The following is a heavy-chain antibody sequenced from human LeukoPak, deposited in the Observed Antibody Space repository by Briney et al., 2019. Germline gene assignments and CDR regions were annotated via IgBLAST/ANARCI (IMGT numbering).Heavy chain of an antibody. Sequence: GGSLRLSCAASGFTFSSYSMNWARQAPGKGLEWVSSISSSSSYIYYADSVKGRFTISRDNAKNSLYLQMNSLRAEDTAVYYCARDYYGSGEVNWFDPWGQGTLVTVSS. D-gene: IGHD3-10*01. CDR2: ISSSSSYI. CDR3: ARDYYGSGEVNWFDP. J-gene: IGHJ5*02. V-gene: IGHV3-21*04. CDR1: GFTFSSYS.